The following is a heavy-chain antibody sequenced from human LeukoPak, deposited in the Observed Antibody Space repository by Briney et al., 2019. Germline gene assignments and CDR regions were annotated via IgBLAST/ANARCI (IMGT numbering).Heavy chain of an antibody. Sequence: GGSLRLSCAASGFTFSSYSMNWVRQAPGKGLEWVSSISSSSSYIYYADSVKGRFTISRDNAKNSLYLQMNSLRAEDTAVYYCARGSGVIRRLIGYWGQGPLVIVFS. J-gene: IGHJ4*01. CDR3: ARGSGVIRRLIGY. CDR1: GFTFSSYS. V-gene: IGHV3-21*01. CDR2: ISSSSSYI. D-gene: IGHD3-22*01.